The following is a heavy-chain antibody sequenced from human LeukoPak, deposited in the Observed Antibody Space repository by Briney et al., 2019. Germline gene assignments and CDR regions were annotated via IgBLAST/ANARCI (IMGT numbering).Heavy chain of an antibody. CDR3: HYDFWSGYYVFDY. Sequence: GGSLRLSCAASTFTFNSYAVSWVRQAPGKGLEWISAISSSGDLTFYADSVKGRFTISRDNSKNMLYLQMDSLRAEDTAVYFCHYDFWSGYYVFDYWGQGTLVNFSS. J-gene: IGHJ4*02. CDR2: ISSSGDLT. V-gene: IGHV3-23*01. CDR1: TFTFNSYA. D-gene: IGHD3-3*01.